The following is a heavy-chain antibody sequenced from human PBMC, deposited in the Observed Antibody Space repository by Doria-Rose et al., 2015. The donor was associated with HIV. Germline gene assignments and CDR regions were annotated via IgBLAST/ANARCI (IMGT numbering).Heavy chain of an antibody. D-gene: IGHD6-13*01. CDR2: IFSDDER. J-gene: IGHJ4*02. CDR1: GVSLSSPGMG. V-gene: IGHV2-26*01. Sequence: QITLKESGPVLVKPTETLTLTCTVSGVSLSSPGMGVSWIRQPPGKALEWLANIFSDDERSYKTSLKSRLTICRGTSKSQVVLTMTDTDPVDTATYYCARIKSSRWYHKYYFDFWGQGTLVIVSA. CDR3: ARIKSSRWYHKYYFDF.